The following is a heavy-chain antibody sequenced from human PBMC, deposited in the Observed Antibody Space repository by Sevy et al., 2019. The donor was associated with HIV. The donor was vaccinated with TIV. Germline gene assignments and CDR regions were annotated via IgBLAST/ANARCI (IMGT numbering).Heavy chain of an antibody. V-gene: IGHV3-30*02. CDR3: TKARTNLYEYDVSGLES. CDR2: IRHDEGIK. J-gene: IGHJ4*02. D-gene: IGHD3-22*01. Sequence: GESLKISCAASGFNFSSYGMYWVRQAPGKGLEWVTFIRHDEGIKYHVDSVKGRFTISRDNSRNMVFLQMNSLRAEDTAVYYCTKARTNLYEYDVSGLESWGQGTLVTVSS. CDR1: GFNFSSYG.